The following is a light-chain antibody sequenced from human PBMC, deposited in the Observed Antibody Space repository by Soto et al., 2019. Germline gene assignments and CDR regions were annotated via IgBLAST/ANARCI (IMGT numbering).Light chain of an antibody. CDR3: QQYGTSPIT. J-gene: IGKJ5*01. V-gene: IGKV3-20*01. Sequence: ENVLTQSPCTLSLSPGERATLSCRASQTVSSYLTWYQQRPGQAPRLLIYGASKRATGIPDRFSGSGSGTDFTLTISRLAPEDFALSYWQQYGTSPITCGQGTRLEMK. CDR1: QTVSSY. CDR2: GAS.